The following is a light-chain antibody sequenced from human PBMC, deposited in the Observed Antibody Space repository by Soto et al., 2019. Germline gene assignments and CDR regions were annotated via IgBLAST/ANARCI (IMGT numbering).Light chain of an antibody. CDR3: QQHINRLS. J-gene: IGKJ4*01. CDR2: DAS. CDR1: QSVSNY. Sequence: EIVLTQSPATLSLSPGERATLSCRASQSVSNYLAWYQQKPGQAPRLLIYDASNRATGIPARFSGSGSGTDFTLTISTLEPEGFAVYYCQQHINRLSFGGGTTVEIK. V-gene: IGKV3-11*01.